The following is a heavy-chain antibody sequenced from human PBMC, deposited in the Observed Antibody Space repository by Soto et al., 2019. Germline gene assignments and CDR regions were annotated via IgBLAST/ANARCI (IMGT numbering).Heavy chain of an antibody. J-gene: IGHJ6*02. D-gene: IGHD1-1*01. CDR1: GFTFRSYV. CDR2: IDGSGGST. V-gene: IGHV3-23*01. Sequence: EVQLLESGGGLVQPGGSLRLSCAASGFTFRSYVMSWGRQAPGKGLEWVSGIDGSGGSTFYADSVKGRFTISRDNSKNTLYLQMNSLRAEDTAVYYCARELPQRQGRNMDVWGQGTTVTVSS. CDR3: ARELPQRQGRNMDV.